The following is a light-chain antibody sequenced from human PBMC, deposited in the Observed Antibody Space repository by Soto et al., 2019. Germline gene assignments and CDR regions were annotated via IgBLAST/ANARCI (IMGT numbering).Light chain of an antibody. J-gene: IGKJ5*01. CDR3: QQSCSTP. V-gene: IGKV1-39*01. Sequence: DIQMTQSPSSLSASVGDRVTITCRASQSISSYLNWYQQKPGKAPKLLIYAASSLQSGVPSRFSGSGSGTDFTLTISSLQPEDFATYYCQQSCSTPFGQGTRLEIK. CDR2: AAS. CDR1: QSISSY.